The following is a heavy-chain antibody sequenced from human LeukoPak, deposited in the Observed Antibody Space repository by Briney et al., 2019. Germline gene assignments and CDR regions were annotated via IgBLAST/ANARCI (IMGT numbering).Heavy chain of an antibody. J-gene: IGHJ5*02. CDR2: IYISGGT. Sequence: SQTLSLTCTVSGGSISSGNYYWSWIRQPAGMGLEWIGRIYISGGTDYNPSLKSRLTISIDTSKNQFYLRLSSVTAADTAVYYCARVRRNSGNKYFDPWGQGTRVTVSS. CDR1: GGSISSGNYY. CDR3: ARVRRNSGNKYFDP. D-gene: IGHD5-12*01. V-gene: IGHV4-61*02.